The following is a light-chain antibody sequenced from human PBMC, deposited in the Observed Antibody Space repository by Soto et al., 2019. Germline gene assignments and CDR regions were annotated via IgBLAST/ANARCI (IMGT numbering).Light chain of an antibody. CDR1: QHISTY. Sequence: DIQMTQSPSSLSASVGDRVTITCRAGQHISTYLNWYQQKPGKAPKLLIYAASSLQSGVPSTFSGSGSGTDFTLTISSLQPEDFATYYCQQSYSTPRTLGHGTKVDIK. CDR3: QQSYSTPRT. CDR2: AAS. V-gene: IGKV1-39*01. J-gene: IGKJ1*01.